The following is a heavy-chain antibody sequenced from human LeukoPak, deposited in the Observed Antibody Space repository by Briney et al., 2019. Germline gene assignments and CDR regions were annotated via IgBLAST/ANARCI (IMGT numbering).Heavy chain of an antibody. J-gene: IGHJ4*02. CDR2: ISSSGSTI. D-gene: IGHD4-17*01. CDR3: AKQEKRVTTPPNY. Sequence: GGSLRLSCAASGSTFSDYYMSWIRQAPGKGLEWVSYISSSGSTIYYADSVKGRFTISRDNAKNSLYLQMNSLRAEDTAVYYCAKQEKRVTTPPNYWGQGTLVTVSS. V-gene: IGHV3-11*01. CDR1: GSTFSDYY.